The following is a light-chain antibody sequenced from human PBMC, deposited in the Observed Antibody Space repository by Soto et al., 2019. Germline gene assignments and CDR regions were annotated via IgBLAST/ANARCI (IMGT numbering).Light chain of an antibody. J-gene: IGKJ1*01. CDR3: QQRSNWPPWT. Sequence: EIVLTQSPATLSLSPGERATLSCRASQSVSSYLAWCQQKPGQAPRLLIYDASNRATGIPARFSGSGSGTDFTLTISSLEPEDFAVYYCQQRSNWPPWTLGQGTKVDIK. CDR1: QSVSSY. CDR2: DAS. V-gene: IGKV3-11*01.